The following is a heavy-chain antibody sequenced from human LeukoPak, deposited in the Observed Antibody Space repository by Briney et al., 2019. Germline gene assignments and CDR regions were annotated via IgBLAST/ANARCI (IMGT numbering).Heavy chain of an antibody. D-gene: IGHD3-3*01. J-gene: IGHJ4*02. CDR1: GFTFTNYA. Sequence: GGSLRLSRTASGFTFTNYAMGWVRQAPGKGLEWVSDISAGGDIINYAVSVMGRFTISRDNSENTMYLQMNSLRAEDTAVYYCTSHTGPEEWLLYPLSYWGQGTLVTVSS. CDR2: ISAGGDII. CDR3: TSHTGPEEWLLYPLSY. V-gene: IGHV3-23*01.